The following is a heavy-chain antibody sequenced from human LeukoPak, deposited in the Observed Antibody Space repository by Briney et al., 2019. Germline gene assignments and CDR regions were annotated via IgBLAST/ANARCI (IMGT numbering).Heavy chain of an antibody. V-gene: IGHV4-59*11. D-gene: IGHD6-13*01. CDR3: AKGGESSLPLDY. CDR2: ISFTGST. Sequence: SETLSLTCTVSGASISSHYWSWIRQPPGKGLEWIGLISFTGSTNYNPSLKSRVTTSVDTSKNQFSLKVSSVTAADTAVYYCAKGGESSLPLDYWGQGILVTASS. CDR1: GASISSHY. J-gene: IGHJ4*02.